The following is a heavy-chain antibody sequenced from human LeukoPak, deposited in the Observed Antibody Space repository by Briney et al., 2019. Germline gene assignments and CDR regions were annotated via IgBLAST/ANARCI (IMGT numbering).Heavy chain of an antibody. CDR1: GASVTSASHY. Sequence: SETLSLTCTVSGASVTSASHYWSWIRQPPGKGLEWIGEINHSGSTNYNPSLKSRVTISVDTSKNQFSLKLSSVTAADTAVYYCARWRGIAAAGTRRGYFQHWGQGTLVTVSS. CDR2: INHSGST. D-gene: IGHD6-13*01. CDR3: ARWRGIAAAGTRRGYFQH. V-gene: IGHV4-34*01. J-gene: IGHJ1*01.